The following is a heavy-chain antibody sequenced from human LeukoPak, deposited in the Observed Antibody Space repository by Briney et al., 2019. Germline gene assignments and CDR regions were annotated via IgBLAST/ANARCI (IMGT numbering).Heavy chain of an antibody. Sequence: SETLSLTCTVSGVSISSYYWSWIRQPPGKGLEWTAYIYYSGTTNYNPSLKSRVTISVDTSKNQFSLKLSSVTAADTAVYYCARKGYDSSGYSVYFDYWGQGTLVTVSS. D-gene: IGHD3-22*01. J-gene: IGHJ4*02. CDR3: ARKGYDSSGYSVYFDY. CDR1: GVSISSYY. CDR2: IYYSGTT. V-gene: IGHV4-59*01.